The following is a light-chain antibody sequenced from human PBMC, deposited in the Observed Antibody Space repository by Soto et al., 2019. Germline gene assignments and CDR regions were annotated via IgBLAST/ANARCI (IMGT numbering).Light chain of an antibody. J-gene: IGKJ4*01. CDR2: GAS. V-gene: IGKV3-20*01. CDR1: QSVGRNF. Sequence: EIVLTQSPGTLSLSPGESTTLSCRASQSVGRNFLAWYQQKPGRAPRLLIHGASYRATGIPDRFSGSGSETDFTLTIIRLEPEDSAVYYCHQYADSPLTFGGGTKVEIK. CDR3: HQYADSPLT.